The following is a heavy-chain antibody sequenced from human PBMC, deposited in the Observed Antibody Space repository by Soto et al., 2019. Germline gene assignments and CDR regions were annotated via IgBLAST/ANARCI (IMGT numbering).Heavy chain of an antibody. V-gene: IGHV4-30-4*01. D-gene: IGHD3-16*02. CDR1: GGSINSDAYY. Sequence: QLQLQESGPGLVKPSQTLSLTCTVSGGSINSDAYYWSWIRQPPGKGLEWIGHIYYSGRTNYAPSLESRLTISLDMSKNQFSLRLSSVNASDTAVYYCARYRSNAPDYFDYWGQGTLVTVSS. CDR3: ARYRSNAPDYFDY. CDR2: IYYSGRT. J-gene: IGHJ4*02.